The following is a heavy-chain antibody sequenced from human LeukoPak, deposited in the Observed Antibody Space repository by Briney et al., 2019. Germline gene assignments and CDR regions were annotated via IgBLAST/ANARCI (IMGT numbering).Heavy chain of an antibody. V-gene: IGHV3-23*01. J-gene: IGHJ4*02. CDR1: GFTFSTYA. CDR3: AKDISRVAATQFDY. Sequence: GGSLRLSCAASGFTFSTYAMSWVRQAPEKELECVSGISGSGGRTYYADSVKGRFTISRDNSKNTLYLQMNSLRAEDTAIYYCAKDISRVAATQFDYWGQGTLVTVSS. CDR2: ISGSGGRT. D-gene: IGHD2-15*01.